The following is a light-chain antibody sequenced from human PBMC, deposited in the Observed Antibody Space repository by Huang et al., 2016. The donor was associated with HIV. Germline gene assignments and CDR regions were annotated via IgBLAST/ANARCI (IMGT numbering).Light chain of an antibody. J-gene: IGKJ2*01. Sequence: DIQMTQSPSSLSASVGDRVTIPCRASQSINVFLNWYKQKPGKAPKLLIYSASRLESGVPSRVSGSGSGTDVSLTINNLQPEDSATYYCQQSNSPPYTFGQGTKVEIK. CDR3: QQSNSPPYT. CDR2: SAS. CDR1: QSINVF. V-gene: IGKV1-39*01.